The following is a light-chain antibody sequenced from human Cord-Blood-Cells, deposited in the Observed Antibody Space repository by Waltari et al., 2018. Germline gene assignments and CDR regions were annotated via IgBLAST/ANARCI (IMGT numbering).Light chain of an antibody. V-gene: IGKV1-5*01. CDR2: DAC. CDR1: QSISSC. CDR3: QQYNSYWT. J-gene: IGKJ1*01. Sequence: DIQMTQSPSTPSAFVGEQVTIPCRARQSISSCLAWYQQKPGKAPKLLIYDACILESGVPSRFSVSGSGTEFTLTISSLQPDDFATYYCQQYNSYWTFGQGTKVEIK.